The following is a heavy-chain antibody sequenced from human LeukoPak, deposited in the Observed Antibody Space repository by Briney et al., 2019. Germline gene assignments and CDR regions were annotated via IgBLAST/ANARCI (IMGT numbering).Heavy chain of an antibody. Sequence: PSETLSLTCAVYGGSFSGYYWSWIRQPPGKGLEWIGEINHSGSTNYNPSLKSRVTISVDTSKNQFSLKLSSVTAADTAVYYCARGGMATITPFDYWGQGPLVTVSS. J-gene: IGHJ4*02. CDR3: ARGGMATITPFDY. CDR1: GGSFSGYY. CDR2: INHSGST. V-gene: IGHV4-34*01. D-gene: IGHD5-24*01.